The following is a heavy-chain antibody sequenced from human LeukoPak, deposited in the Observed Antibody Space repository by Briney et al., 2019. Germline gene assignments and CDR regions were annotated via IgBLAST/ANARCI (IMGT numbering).Heavy chain of an antibody. CDR2: ILYDGSNK. V-gene: IGHV3-30*02. D-gene: IGHD1-26*01. CDR3: AKDQAGA. J-gene: IGHJ5*02. Sequence: EGSLRLSCAASGFTFSSYGMHWVRQAPGKGLEWVAFILYDGSNKYYADSVKGRFTISRDNSKSTLYLQMNSLRPDDTAVYYCAKDQAGAWGQGTLVTVSS. CDR1: GFTFSSYG.